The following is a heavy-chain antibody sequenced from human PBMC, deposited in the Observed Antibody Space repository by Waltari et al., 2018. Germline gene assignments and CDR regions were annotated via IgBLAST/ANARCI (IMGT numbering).Heavy chain of an antibody. CDR2: SYYSGST. CDR3: ATYTAMAFDY. D-gene: IGHD5-18*01. J-gene: IGHJ4*02. CDR1: GGSISSSSYY. V-gene: IGHV4-39*01. Sequence: QLQLQESGPGLVKPSETLSLTCTVSGGSISSSSYYWGWIRQPPGKGLVWIGSSYYSGSTYYNPSLKSRVTISVDTSKNQFSLKLSSVTAADTAVYYCATYTAMAFDYWGQGTLVTISS.